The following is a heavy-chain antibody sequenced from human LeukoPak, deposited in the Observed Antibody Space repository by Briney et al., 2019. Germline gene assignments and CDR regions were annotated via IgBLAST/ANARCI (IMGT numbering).Heavy chain of an antibody. J-gene: IGHJ5*02. CDR1: GGSISSSPYY. D-gene: IGHD5-18*01. CDR3: AKGAGGFSYYNWFDP. V-gene: IGHV4-39*07. CDR2: IYYSGTT. Sequence: MPSETMSLTCTVSGGSISSSPYYWGWLRQPPGKGLEWIGSIYYSGTTHYNPSLESRVTISVDTSKNQFSLKLASVTAADTAIYYCAKGAGGFSYYNWFDPWGQGTLVTVSS.